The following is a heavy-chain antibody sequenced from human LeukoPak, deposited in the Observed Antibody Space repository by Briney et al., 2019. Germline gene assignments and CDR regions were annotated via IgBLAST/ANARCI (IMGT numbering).Heavy chain of an antibody. CDR3: ARALRGYSYVLDY. D-gene: IGHD5-18*01. V-gene: IGHV3-66*01. CDR2: IYSDRST. J-gene: IGHJ4*02. CDR1: GFTFSIHG. Sequence: PGGSLRLSCVGSGFTFSIHGMNWVRQAPGKGLEWVSVIYSDRSTYYADSVKGRFTISRDNSKNTLFLQMNSLRAEDTAVYYCARALRGYSYVLDYWGQGTLVTVSS.